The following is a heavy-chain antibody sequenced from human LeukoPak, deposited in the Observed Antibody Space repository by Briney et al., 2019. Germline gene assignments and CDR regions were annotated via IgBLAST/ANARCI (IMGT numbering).Heavy chain of an antibody. CDR3: ARTAACSSTSCYVPFDI. J-gene: IGHJ3*02. CDR1: GYSFSNYW. V-gene: IGHV5-51*01. Sequence: GEFLQISCKGSGYSFSNYWIGCGRQMAGKGLEWMGIIYTGDSDTRYSPSFQGQVTISADKSISTAYLQWSSLKASDTAMYYCARTAACSSTSCYVPFDIWGQGTMVTVSS. CDR2: IYTGDSDT. D-gene: IGHD2-2*01.